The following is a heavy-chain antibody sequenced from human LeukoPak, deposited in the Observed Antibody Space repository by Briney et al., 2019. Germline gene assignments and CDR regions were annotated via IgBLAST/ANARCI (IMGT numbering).Heavy chain of an antibody. CDR3: ARAYCSSTSCYYYYMDV. CDR1: GGTFTNYA. CDR2: IIPIFGTA. V-gene: IGHV1-69*05. D-gene: IGHD2-2*01. Sequence: SVKVSCKATGGTFTNYAVSWVRQAPGQGLEWMGGIIPIFGTANYAQKFQGRVTITTDESTSTAYMELSSLRSEDTAVYYCARAYCSSTSCYYYYMDVWGKGTTVTVSS. J-gene: IGHJ6*03.